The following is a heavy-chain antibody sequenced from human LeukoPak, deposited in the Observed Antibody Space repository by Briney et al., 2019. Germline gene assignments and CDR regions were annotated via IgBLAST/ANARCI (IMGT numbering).Heavy chain of an antibody. Sequence: PSETLSLTCTVSGGSISSYYWSWIRQPPGKGLEWIGRIYTSGSTNYNPSLKSRVTISVDTSKNQFSLKLSSVTAADTAVYYCASGAAIAVAGLAEYFQHWGQGTLVTVSS. CDR1: GGSISSYY. J-gene: IGHJ1*01. V-gene: IGHV4-4*08. D-gene: IGHD6-19*01. CDR3: ASGAAIAVAGLAEYFQH. CDR2: IYTSGST.